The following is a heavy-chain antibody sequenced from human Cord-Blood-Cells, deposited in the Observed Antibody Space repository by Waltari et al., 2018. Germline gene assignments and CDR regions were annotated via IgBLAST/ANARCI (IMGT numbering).Heavy chain of an antibody. V-gene: IGHV4-34*01. J-gene: IGHJ4*02. CDR2: INHSGST. CDR1: GGSFSGYY. D-gene: IGHD3-22*01. CDR3: ARGRDSSGYYFDY. Sequence: QVQLQQWGAGLLKHSETLSLTCAVYGGSFSGYYWIWIRQPPGKGLEWIGEINHSGSTNYNPSLKSRVTISVDTSKNQFSLKLSSVTAADTAVYYCARGRDSSGYYFDYWGQGTLVTVSS.